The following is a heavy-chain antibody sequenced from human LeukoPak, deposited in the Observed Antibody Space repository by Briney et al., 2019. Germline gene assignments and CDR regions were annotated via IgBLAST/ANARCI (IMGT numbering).Heavy chain of an antibody. J-gene: IGHJ6*03. CDR3: ARVDILTGYYYYYYMDV. Sequence: SETLSLTCTVSGASITSSSYYWSWIRQPPGKGLEWIGYIYYSGSTNYNPSLKSRVTISVDTSKNQFSLKLSSVTAADTAVYYCARVDILTGYYYYYYMDVWGKGTTVTVSS. CDR2: IYYSGST. CDR1: GASITSSSYY. V-gene: IGHV4-61*01. D-gene: IGHD3-9*01.